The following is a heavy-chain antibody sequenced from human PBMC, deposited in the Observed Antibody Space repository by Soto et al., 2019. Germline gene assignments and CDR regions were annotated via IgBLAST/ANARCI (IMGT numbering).Heavy chain of an antibody. V-gene: IGHV3-23*01. CDR2: ISASGGST. Sequence: EVQLLESGGGLVQPGGSLRLSCAASGFTFNNYAMSWVRQAPGKGLEWVSDISASGGSTYYADSVEGRFTISRDNSKNTLFLHMNRLRAEATAVYYCAKSPQERYYFDYWGQGTLVTVSS. CDR3: AKSPQERYYFDY. J-gene: IGHJ4*02. D-gene: IGHD1-1*01. CDR1: GFTFNNYA.